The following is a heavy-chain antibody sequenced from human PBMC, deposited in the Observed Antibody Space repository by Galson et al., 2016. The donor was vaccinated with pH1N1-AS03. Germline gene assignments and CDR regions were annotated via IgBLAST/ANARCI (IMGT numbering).Heavy chain of an antibody. Sequence: ETLSLTCTVSGGSITINYWIWIRQPPGKGLEWIGYISYSGFTNYNPSLQTRVPISVDTSKNQFSLKLSAVTAADTAVYFCARIYDFWSGYPSFDYWGQGTLVTVSS. CDR3: ARIYDFWSGYPSFDY. J-gene: IGHJ4*02. D-gene: IGHD3-3*01. V-gene: IGHV4-59*01. CDR1: GGSITINY. CDR2: ISYSGFT.